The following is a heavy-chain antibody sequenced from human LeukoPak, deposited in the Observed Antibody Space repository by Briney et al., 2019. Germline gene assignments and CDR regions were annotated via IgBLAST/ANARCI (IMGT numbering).Heavy chain of an antibody. CDR3: ARASRGDTYYDFWSGYGITPDDAFDI. V-gene: IGHV4-59*01. D-gene: IGHD3-3*01. CDR2: IYYSGST. Sequence: SETLSLTCAVYGGSFSGYYWSWIRQPPGKGLEWIGYIYYSGSTNYNPSLKSRVTISVDTSKNQFSLKLSSVTAADTAVYYCARASRGDTYYDFWSGYGITPDDAFDIWGQGTMVTVSS. CDR1: GGSFSGYY. J-gene: IGHJ3*02.